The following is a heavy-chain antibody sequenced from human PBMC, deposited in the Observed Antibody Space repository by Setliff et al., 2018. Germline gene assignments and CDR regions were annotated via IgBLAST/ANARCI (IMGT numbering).Heavy chain of an antibody. CDR3: ARQIDYGDFQYFDY. Sequence: PSETLSLTCSFSDFSINSGYYWGWIRQSPGEGLEWIGSIYRNGNTYYNPSLKGRVTISVDTSKNQLSLKLNSVTAADTAVYYCARQIDYGDFQYFDYWGQGTLVTVSS. J-gene: IGHJ4*02. V-gene: IGHV4-38-2*01. D-gene: IGHD4-17*01. CDR1: DFSINSGYY. CDR2: IYRNGNT.